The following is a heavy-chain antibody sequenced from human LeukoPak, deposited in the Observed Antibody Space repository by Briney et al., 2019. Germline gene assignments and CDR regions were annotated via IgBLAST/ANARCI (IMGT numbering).Heavy chain of an antibody. CDR3: ASEVVVPAAFDY. V-gene: IGHV4-38-2*01. J-gene: IGHJ4*02. D-gene: IGHD2-2*01. CDR1: GYSISSGYY. CDR2: IYHSGST. Sequence: PSETLSLTCAVSGYSISSGYYWGWIRQPPGKGLEWIGSIYHSGSTYYNPSLKSRVTISVDTSKNQFSLKLSSVPAADTAVYYCASEVVVPAAFDYWGQGTLVTVSS.